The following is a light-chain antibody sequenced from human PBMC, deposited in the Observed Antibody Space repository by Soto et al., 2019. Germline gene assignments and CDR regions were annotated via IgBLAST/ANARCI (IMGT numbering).Light chain of an antibody. V-gene: IGKV3-11*01. CDR2: DAS. CDR3: QQRTPWPPKYH. CDR1: QSVSSY. Sequence: EIVLTQSPATLSLSPGERATLSCRASQSVSSYLAWYQQKPGQSPRLLIYDASNRATCIAARFSVSGSWTDFTLTISSLEPEYVAVYYFQQRTPWPPKYHFGQGTKLEIK. J-gene: IGKJ2*01.